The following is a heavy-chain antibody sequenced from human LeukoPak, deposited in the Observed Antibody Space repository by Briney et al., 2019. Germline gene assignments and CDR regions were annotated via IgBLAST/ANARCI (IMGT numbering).Heavy chain of an antibody. CDR1: GFTFGDYA. V-gene: IGHV3-49*03. Sequence: GGSLRLSCTASGFTFGDYAMSWFRQAPGKGLEWVGFIRSKAYGGTTEYAASVKGRFTISRDDSKSIAYLHMNSLKTEDTAVYYCTRYGSGSPNYYYGMDVWGQGTTVTVSS. D-gene: IGHD3-10*01. CDR3: TRYGSGSPNYYYGMDV. J-gene: IGHJ6*02. CDR2: IRSKAYGGTT.